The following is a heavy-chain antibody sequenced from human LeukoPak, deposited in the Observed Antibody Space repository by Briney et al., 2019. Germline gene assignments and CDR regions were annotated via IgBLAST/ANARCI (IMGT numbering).Heavy chain of an antibody. Sequence: GGSLRLSCAASGFSLSNYGMHWVRQAPGKGLEWVAALLYDGNTKHYADSVKGRLTISRDISKNTFYLQMNSLTAEDTAVYYCARDHRPEIQYYYMDVWGKGTTVAVSS. CDR3: ARDHRPEIQYYYMDV. CDR2: LLYDGNTK. D-gene: IGHD1-14*01. J-gene: IGHJ6*03. V-gene: IGHV3-33*01. CDR1: GFSLSNYG.